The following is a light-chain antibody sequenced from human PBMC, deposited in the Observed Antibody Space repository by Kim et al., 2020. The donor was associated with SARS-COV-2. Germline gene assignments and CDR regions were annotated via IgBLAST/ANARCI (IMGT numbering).Light chain of an antibody. J-gene: IGLJ3*02. CDR2: EDN. V-gene: IGLV6-57*02. Sequence: KTLAIAGSGTGVSIASKNVQWYQQRPGSAPTTVIYEDNQRPSGVPDRFSGSIDSSSNSASLTISGLKTEDEADYYCQSYDSSNWVFGGGTQLTVL. CDR1: GVSIASKN. CDR3: QSYDSSNWV.